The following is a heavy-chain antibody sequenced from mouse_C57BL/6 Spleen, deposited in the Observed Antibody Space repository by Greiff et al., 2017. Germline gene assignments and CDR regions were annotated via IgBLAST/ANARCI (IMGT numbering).Heavy chain of an antibody. D-gene: IGHD2-3*01. CDR2: IDPSDSYT. Sequence: QVQLQQPGAELVMPGASVKLSCKASGYTFTSYWMHWVKQRPGQGLEWIGEIDPSDSYTNYNQKFKGKSTLTVDKSASTAYMQLSSLTSEDSAVYYCARGAIYDGYYPFAYWGQGTLVTVSA. J-gene: IGHJ3*01. V-gene: IGHV1-69*01. CDR3: ARGAIYDGYYPFAY. CDR1: GYTFTSYW.